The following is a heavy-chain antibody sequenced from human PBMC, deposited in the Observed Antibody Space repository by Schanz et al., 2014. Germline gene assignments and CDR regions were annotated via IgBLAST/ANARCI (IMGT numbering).Heavy chain of an antibody. Sequence: QVQLLQSGSEVKKPGASVKVSCEISGYTVSALAMHWVRQAPGKGLEWLGGFDVEDGETIYAQKFQGRVTMTTDTSTSTAYMELRSLISDDTAVYYCVRDAGWAFGDYHGMDVWGQGTSVTVSS. CDR3: VRDAGWAFGDYHGMDV. D-gene: IGHD3-10*01. CDR1: GYTVSALA. CDR2: FDVEDGET. J-gene: IGHJ6*02. V-gene: IGHV1-24*01.